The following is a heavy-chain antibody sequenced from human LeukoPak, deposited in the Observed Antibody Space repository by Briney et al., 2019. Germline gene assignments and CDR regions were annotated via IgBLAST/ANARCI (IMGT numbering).Heavy chain of an antibody. CDR1: GGSISSSNW. CDR2: IYHSGST. CDR3: ARVGSSQWLVLRNYYYYMDV. V-gene: IGHV4-4*02. D-gene: IGHD6-19*01. Sequence: SETLSLTCAVSGGSISSSNWWSWVRQPPGQGLEWIGEIYHSGSTNYNPSLKSRVTISVDKSKNQFSLKLSSVTAADTAVYYCARVGSSQWLVLRNYYYYMDVWGKGTTVTVSS. J-gene: IGHJ6*03.